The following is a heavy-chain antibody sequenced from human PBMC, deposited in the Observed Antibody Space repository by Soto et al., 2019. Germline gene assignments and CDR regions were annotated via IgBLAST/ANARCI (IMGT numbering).Heavy chain of an antibody. CDR2: ISGSGGST. Sequence: HPGGSLRLSCAASGFTFSSYAMSWVRQAPGKGLEWVSAISGSGGSTYYADSVKGRFTISRDNSKNTLYLQMNSLRAEDTAVYYCAKGRDSGSYYSSYFDYWGQGTLVTVSS. D-gene: IGHD3-10*01. J-gene: IGHJ4*02. V-gene: IGHV3-23*01. CDR1: GFTFSSYA. CDR3: AKGRDSGSYYSSYFDY.